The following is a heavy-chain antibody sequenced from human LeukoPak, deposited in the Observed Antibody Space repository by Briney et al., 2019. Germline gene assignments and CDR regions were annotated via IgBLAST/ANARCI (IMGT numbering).Heavy chain of an antibody. J-gene: IGHJ4*02. V-gene: IGHV3-23*01. CDR3: AKDGGYTPYSFDS. Sequence: GGSLRLSCAASGFTFSSYAMSWVRQAPGKGLEWVSAISGRGGSTYYADSVKGRFTISRDNSKNTLYLQMNSLRAEDTAVYYCAKDGGYTPYSFDSWGPGTLVTVSS. CDR2: ISGRGGST. CDR1: GFTFSSYA. D-gene: IGHD5-18*01.